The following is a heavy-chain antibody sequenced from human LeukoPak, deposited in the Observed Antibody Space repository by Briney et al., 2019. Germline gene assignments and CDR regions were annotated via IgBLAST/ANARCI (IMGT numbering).Heavy chain of an antibody. V-gene: IGHV1-2*02. CDR1: GYTFTVYY. CDR3: ARGVVAATFYYYMDV. CDR2: INPTSGAT. Sequence: VKVSCKPSGYTFTVYYIHWVRQAPRQGLEWMGWINPTSGATNYAPKFQGRVTMTRYTSISTAYMELNSLKSDDTAVYFCARGVVAATFYYYMDVWGKGTTVTVSS. D-gene: IGHD2-15*01. J-gene: IGHJ6*03.